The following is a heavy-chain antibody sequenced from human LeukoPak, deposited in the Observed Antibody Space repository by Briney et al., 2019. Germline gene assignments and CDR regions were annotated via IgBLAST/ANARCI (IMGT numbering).Heavy chain of an antibody. Sequence: GGSLRLSCAASGFTFSSYGMHWVRQAPGRGLEWVAFIPYDGSDKYYADSVKGRFTISRDNSKNTLYLQMNSLRAEDTAIYYCAKDVLGIVGASYGGAYWGQGTLVTVSS. D-gene: IGHD1-26*01. V-gene: IGHV3-30*02. J-gene: IGHJ4*02. CDR2: IPYDGSDK. CDR1: GFTFSSYG. CDR3: AKDVLGIVGASYGGAY.